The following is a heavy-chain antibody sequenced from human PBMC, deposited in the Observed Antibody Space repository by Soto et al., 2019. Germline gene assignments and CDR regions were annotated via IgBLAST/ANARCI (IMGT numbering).Heavy chain of an antibody. J-gene: IGHJ6*02. CDR2: ISYDGSNK. CDR3: ARDLTENGMDV. CDR1: GFTFSSYA. D-gene: IGHD3-9*01. V-gene: IGHV3-30-3*01. Sequence: AGGSLRLSCAASGFTFSSYAMHWVRQAPGKGLEWVAVISYDGSNKYYADSVKGRFTISRDNSKNTLYLQMNSLRAEDTAVYYCARDLTENGMDVWGQGTTVTVSS.